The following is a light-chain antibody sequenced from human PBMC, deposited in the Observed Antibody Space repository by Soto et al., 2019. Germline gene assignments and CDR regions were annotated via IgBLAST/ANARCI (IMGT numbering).Light chain of an antibody. CDR2: RNT. J-gene: IGLJ2*01. V-gene: IGLV1-47*01. CDR3: AAWDDSLSGLV. Sequence: QSVLTQPPSASGTPGQRVTISCSGSSSNIGSNYVYWYQQVPGTAPKLLIYRNTQRPSGVPDRFSGSKSGTSASLAISGLRSEDEADYYCAAWDDSLSGLVFGGVTKLTVL. CDR1: SSNIGSNY.